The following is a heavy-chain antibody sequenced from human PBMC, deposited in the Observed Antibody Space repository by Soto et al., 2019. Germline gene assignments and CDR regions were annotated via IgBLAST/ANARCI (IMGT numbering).Heavy chain of an antibody. CDR2: ISGSGGTS. CDR1: GFSFSSYA. J-gene: IGHJ4*02. Sequence: GGSLRLSCAASGFSFSSYAMSWVRQAPGKGLEWVSFISGSGGTSYYADSVKGRFTVSRDNSKKTLDLQMNSLRAEDTAVYFCANARSALPVFDYWGQGALVTVSS. V-gene: IGHV3-23*01. CDR3: ANARSALPVFDY.